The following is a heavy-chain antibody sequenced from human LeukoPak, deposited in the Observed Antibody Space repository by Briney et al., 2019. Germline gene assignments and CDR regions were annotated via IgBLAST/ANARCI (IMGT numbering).Heavy chain of an antibody. CDR2: IYSGGST. J-gene: IGHJ4*02. Sequence: PGGSLRLSCAASGFTVSSNYMSWVRQAPGKGLEWVSVIYSGGSTYYADSVKGRLTISRDNSKNTLYLQMNSLRAEDTAVYYCARGGIAAAFDYWGQGTLVTASS. V-gene: IGHV3-53*01. CDR1: GFTVSSNY. CDR3: ARGGIAAAFDY. D-gene: IGHD6-13*01.